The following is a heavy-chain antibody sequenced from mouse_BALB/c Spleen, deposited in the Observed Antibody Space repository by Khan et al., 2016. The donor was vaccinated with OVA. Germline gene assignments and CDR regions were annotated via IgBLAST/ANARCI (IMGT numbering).Heavy chain of an antibody. CDR2: ISYSGST. Sequence: EVQLQESGPGLVKPSQSLSLTRTVTGYSITSDYAWNWIRQFPGNKLEWLAYISYSGSTSYNPSLKSRISITRDTSKNQFFLQLNSVTTDDTATYYCARRYYYGHWYFDVWGAGTTVTVSS. J-gene: IGHJ1*01. CDR1: GYSITSDYA. V-gene: IGHV3-2*02. D-gene: IGHD1-1*01. CDR3: ARRYYYGHWYFDV.